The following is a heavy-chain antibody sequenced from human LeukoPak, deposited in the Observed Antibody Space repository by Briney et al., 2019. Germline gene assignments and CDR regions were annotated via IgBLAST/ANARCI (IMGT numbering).Heavy chain of an antibody. CDR2: MYSDGTT. Sequence: GGSLRLSCAASGFTVSSTYMNWVRQSPGKGLEWVSVMYSDGTTFYADSVKGRFTISRDNSNNTLYLQMNGLTAEDTAVYYCARDVQGEHDWNDGWFDPWGQGTLVTVSS. CDR3: ARDVQGEHDWNDGWFDP. V-gene: IGHV3-66*01. D-gene: IGHD1-1*01. J-gene: IGHJ5*02. CDR1: GFTVSSTY.